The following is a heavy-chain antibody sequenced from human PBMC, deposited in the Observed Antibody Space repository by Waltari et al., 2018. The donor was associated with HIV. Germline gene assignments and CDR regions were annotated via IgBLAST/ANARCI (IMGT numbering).Heavy chain of an antibody. CDR1: GGSISSYY. D-gene: IGHD6-25*01. J-gene: IGHJ4*02. V-gene: IGHV4-59*01. CDR3: ARGSGKGWLQPRGAGWLAFDY. CDR2: IYYSGST. Sequence: QVQLQESGPGLVKPSETLSLTCTVPGGSISSYYWSWLRQPPGKGLEWIGYIYYSGSTNYNPSLKSRVTISVDTSKNQFSLKLSSVTAADTAVYYCARGSGKGWLQPRGAGWLAFDYWGQGTLVTVSS.